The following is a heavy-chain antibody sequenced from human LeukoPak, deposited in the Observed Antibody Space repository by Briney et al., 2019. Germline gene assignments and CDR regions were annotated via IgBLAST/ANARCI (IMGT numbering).Heavy chain of an antibody. CDR3: ARGRGTSSC. Sequence: SETLSLTCAVYGGSFGGYYWSWIRQPPGKGLEWIGEINHSGSTNYNPSLKSRVTISVDTSKNQFSLKLSSVTAADTAVYYCARGRGTSSCWGQGTLVTVSS. CDR2: INHSGST. J-gene: IGHJ4*02. V-gene: IGHV4-34*01. D-gene: IGHD3-10*01. CDR1: GGSFGGYY.